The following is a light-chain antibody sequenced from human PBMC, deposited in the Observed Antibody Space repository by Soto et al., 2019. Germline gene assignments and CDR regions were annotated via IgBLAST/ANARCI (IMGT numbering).Light chain of an antibody. CDR3: MQALQTPYT. CDR1: QSLLHSNGYNY. V-gene: IGKV2-28*01. CDR2: LGS. J-gene: IGKJ3*01. Sequence: DIVMTQSPLSLPVTPGEPASISCRSSQSLLHSNGYNYLDWYLQKPGQSPQLLIYLGSNRASGVPDRFRGSGSGTDFTLKISRVEADYVAVYYCMQALQTPYTFGPGTKVDIK.